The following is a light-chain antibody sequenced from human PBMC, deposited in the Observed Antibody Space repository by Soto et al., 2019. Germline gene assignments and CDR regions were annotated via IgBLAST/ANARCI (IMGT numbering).Light chain of an antibody. CDR3: GTWDNSLSAGV. J-gene: IGLJ2*01. CDR2: DNN. V-gene: IGLV1-51*01. Sequence: QSVLTQPPSVSAAPGQKVTISCSGSSSNIENNYVSWYQQLPGTAPKLLIYDNNKRPSGIPDRFSGSKSGTSATLGNTGLQTGDEAEYYCGTWDNSLSAGVFGGGTKLTVL. CDR1: SSNIENNY.